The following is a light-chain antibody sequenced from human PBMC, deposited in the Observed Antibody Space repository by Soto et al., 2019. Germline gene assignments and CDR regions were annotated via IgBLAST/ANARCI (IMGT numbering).Light chain of an antibody. Sequence: DIQITQSPSTLSESAEDRRIGTSRASQSSSTWLAWYQQKPGKAPKLLIYKASSLQSGVPSRFSGSGSGTAFTLTISSLQSEDFAVYYCQQYNNWPWTFGQGTKVDIK. CDR1: QSSSTW. CDR2: KAS. V-gene: IGKV1-5*03. J-gene: IGKJ1*01. CDR3: QQYNNWPWT.